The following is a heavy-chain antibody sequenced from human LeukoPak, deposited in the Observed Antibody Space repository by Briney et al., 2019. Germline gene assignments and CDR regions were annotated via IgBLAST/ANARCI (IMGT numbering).Heavy chain of an antibody. J-gene: IGHJ6*03. CDR3: TREGLYYYYYMDV. Sequence: PGGSLRLSCAASGFTFSNAWMSWVRQAPGKGLEWVGRIKSKTDGGTTDYAAPVKGRFTISRDDSKNTLYLQVNSLKTEDTAVYYCTREGLYYYYYMDVWGKGTTVTISS. D-gene: IGHD1-26*01. CDR1: GFTFSNAW. V-gene: IGHV3-15*01. CDR2: IKSKTDGGTT.